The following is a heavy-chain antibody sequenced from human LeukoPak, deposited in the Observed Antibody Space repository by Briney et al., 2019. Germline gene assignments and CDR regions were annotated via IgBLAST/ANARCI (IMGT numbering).Heavy chain of an antibody. D-gene: IGHD2-15*01. V-gene: IGHV3-9*01. CDR2: ISWNSGTI. J-gene: IGHJ3*02. CDR1: GFTFSSYA. CDR3: VKGAAYHLGDAFDI. Sequence: PGGSLRLSCAASGFTFSSYAMSWVRQAPGKGQEWVSGISWNSGTIGYADSVKGRFTISRDNAKNSLYLQMNSLRAEDTALYYCVKGAAYHLGDAFDIWGQGTMVTVSS.